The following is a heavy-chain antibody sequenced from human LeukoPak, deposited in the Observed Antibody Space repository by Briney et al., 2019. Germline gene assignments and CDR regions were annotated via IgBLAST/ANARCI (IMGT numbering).Heavy chain of an antibody. CDR2: IYYSGST. CDR3: AREDIWTGIDDY. D-gene: IGHD3-9*01. J-gene: IGHJ4*02. V-gene: IGHV4-30-4*01. CDR1: VGSISRGDYY. Sequence: PSQTLSLTCTVPVGSISRGDYYCSWIRQPPGKGLEWIGYIYYSGSTYYNPSLKSQVTISVDTSKNQFSLKQSSVTAADAAVYYCAREDIWTGIDDYWGQGTLVTVSS.